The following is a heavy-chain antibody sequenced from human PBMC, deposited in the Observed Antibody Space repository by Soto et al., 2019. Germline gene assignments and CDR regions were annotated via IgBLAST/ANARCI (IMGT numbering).Heavy chain of an antibody. D-gene: IGHD3-16*02. J-gene: IGHJ4*02. Sequence: QGQLVQSGAEVRKPGSAVRVSCKASGGTFNMYAMNWVRQAPGQGLEWMAGIIPIFDTPRYSQQFQGRVTITVDESTSTAYMELSSLRSEDTAIYYCARSIGSGGVIGGFDYWGQGTLVTVAS. CDR1: GGTFNMYA. CDR2: IIPIFDTP. V-gene: IGHV1-69*01. CDR3: ARSIGSGGVIGGFDY.